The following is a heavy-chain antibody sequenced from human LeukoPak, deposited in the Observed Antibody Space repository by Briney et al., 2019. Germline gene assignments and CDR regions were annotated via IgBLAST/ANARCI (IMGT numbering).Heavy chain of an antibody. D-gene: IGHD6-13*01. J-gene: IGHJ6*02. CDR1: GYTFTCYY. CDR2: INPNSGGT. V-gene: IGHV1-2*02. Sequence: GASVKVSCKASGYTFTCYYMHWVRQAPGQGLEWMGWINPNSGGTNYAQKFQGRVTMTRDTSISTAYMELSRLRSDDTAVYYCARNLPGMSYGMDVWGQGTTVTVSS. CDR3: ARNLPGMSYGMDV.